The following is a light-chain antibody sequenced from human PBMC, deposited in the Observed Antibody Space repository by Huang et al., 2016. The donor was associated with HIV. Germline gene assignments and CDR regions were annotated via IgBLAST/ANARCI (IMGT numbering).Light chain of an antibody. Sequence: ELVLTQSPGTLSSSPGGAAVISCRASQSLDKGFLAWYRQKPVQAPELLIFDASKRPSDIPDRFVGRGSVTDFSLTINGLDPEDFAFYFCHHYGATQWAFGRGTRVEMK. CDR2: DAS. J-gene: IGKJ1*01. CDR1: QSLDKGF. V-gene: IGKV3-20*01. CDR3: HHYGATQWA.